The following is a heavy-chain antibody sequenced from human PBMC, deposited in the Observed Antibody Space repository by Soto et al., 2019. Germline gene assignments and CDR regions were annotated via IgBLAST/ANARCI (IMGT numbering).Heavy chain of an antibody. CDR1: GGSLGSGSYY. J-gene: IGHJ4*02. V-gene: IGHV4-39*01. CDR2: IYYSGNT. Sequence: SETLSLTCTVSGGSLGSGSYYWCWIRQSPGKGLEWIGNIYYSGNTFYNPSLKSRVTISVDTSKNQIYLHLSAVTAADTAIFYCASIAAPGTTHFDFWGQGTLVTVSS. D-gene: IGHD6-13*01. CDR3: ASIAAPGTTHFDF.